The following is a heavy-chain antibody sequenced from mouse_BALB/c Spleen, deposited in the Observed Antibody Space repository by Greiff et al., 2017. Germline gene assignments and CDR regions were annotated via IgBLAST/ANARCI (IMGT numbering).Heavy chain of an antibody. V-gene: IGHV5-17*01. Sequence: EVKLMESGGGLVKPGGSLKLSCAASGFTFSDYYMYWVRQTPEKRLEWVAYISSGSSTIYYADTVKGRFTISRDNPKNTLFLQMTSLRSEDTAMYYCARDYDYDGYAMDYWGQGTSVTVSS. CDR3: ARDYDYDGYAMDY. J-gene: IGHJ4*01. D-gene: IGHD2-4*01. CDR2: ISSGSSTI. CDR1: GFTFSDYY.